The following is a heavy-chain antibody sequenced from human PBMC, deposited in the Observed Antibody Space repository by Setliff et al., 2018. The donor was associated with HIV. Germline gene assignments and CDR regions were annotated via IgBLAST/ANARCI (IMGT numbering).Heavy chain of an antibody. CDR2: IYSLGST. D-gene: IGHD2-2*01. Sequence: SETLSLTCTVAGGSISSYYWSWIRPPAGKGLEGIGRIYSLGSTNYNPSPESRVTMSVDTSKIHFSLKLSSVTAADTAVYYCARDEAAAAGRAFDIWGQGTMVTVSS. J-gene: IGHJ3*02. CDR1: GGSISSYY. V-gene: IGHV4-4*07. CDR3: ARDEAAAAGRAFDI.